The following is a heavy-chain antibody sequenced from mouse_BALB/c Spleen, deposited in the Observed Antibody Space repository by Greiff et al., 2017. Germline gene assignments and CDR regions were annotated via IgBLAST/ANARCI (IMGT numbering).Heavy chain of an antibody. CDR2: IDPENGDT. Sequence: VQLQQSGAELVRSGASVKLSCTASGFNIKDYYMHWVKQRPEQGLEWIGWIDPENGDTEYAPKFQGKATMTADTSSNTAYLQLSSLTSEDTAVYYCNAFQLGLRPYWGQGTLVTVSA. J-gene: IGHJ3*01. D-gene: IGHD3-1*01. CDR3: NAFQLGLRPY. CDR1: GFNIKDYY. V-gene: IGHV14-4*02.